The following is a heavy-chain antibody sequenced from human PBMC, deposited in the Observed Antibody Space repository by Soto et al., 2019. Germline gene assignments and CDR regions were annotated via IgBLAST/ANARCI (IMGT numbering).Heavy chain of an antibody. Sequence: PSETLSLTCAVSGGSISSDYWSWIRQSPGKGLEWIGYISYSGSTEYNPSLKSRVTISVDTSKNQFSLKLSSVTAADTAVYYCARHLSTTAAPLPFDYWGQGTLVTVSS. CDR1: GGSISSDY. J-gene: IGHJ4*02. CDR2: ISYSGST. D-gene: IGHD1-1*01. V-gene: IGHV4-59*08. CDR3: ARHLSTTAAPLPFDY.